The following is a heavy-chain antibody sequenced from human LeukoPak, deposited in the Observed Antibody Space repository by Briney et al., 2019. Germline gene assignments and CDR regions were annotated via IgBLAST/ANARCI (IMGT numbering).Heavy chain of an antibody. CDR2: INPNSGDT. V-gene: IGHV1-2*02. CDR1: GYTFTGFY. Sequence: ASVKVSCKASGYTFTGFYMHWVRQAPGQGLEWMGWINPNSGDTNYVQKFQGRVTMTRDTSISTAYMELSRLRSDDTAVYYCARVRSPSDAPYYYYYMDVWGKGTTVTISS. J-gene: IGHJ6*03. D-gene: IGHD2-2*01. CDR3: ARVRSPSDAPYYYYYMDV.